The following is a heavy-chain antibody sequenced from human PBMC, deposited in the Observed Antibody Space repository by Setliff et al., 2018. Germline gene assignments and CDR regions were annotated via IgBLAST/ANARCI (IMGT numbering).Heavy chain of an antibody. V-gene: IGHV5-51*01. D-gene: IGHD3-3*01. CDR1: GYSFTSHW. CDR3: ASDRFSGGAYDI. Sequence: PGESLKISCKGSGYSFTSHWIGWVRQMPGKGLEWMGFIYPRDSDTRYSPTFQGHVTISVDKSISTAYLQWSSLQASDTAIYYCASDRFSGGAYDIWGQGTMVTVSS. CDR2: IYPRDSDT. J-gene: IGHJ3*02.